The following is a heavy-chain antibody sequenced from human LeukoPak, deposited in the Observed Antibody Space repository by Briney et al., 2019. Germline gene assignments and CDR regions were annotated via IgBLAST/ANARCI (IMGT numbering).Heavy chain of an antibody. Sequence: HGESLKISCKGSGYSFTSYWIGWVRQMPGKGLEWMGIIYPGDSDTRYSPSFQGQVTISADKSISTAYLQWSSLKASDTAMCYCARGVGHDILTGYSYYFDYWGQGTLVTVSS. CDR2: IYPGDSDT. CDR3: ARGVGHDILTGYSYYFDY. J-gene: IGHJ4*02. V-gene: IGHV5-51*01. CDR1: GYSFTSYW. D-gene: IGHD3-9*01.